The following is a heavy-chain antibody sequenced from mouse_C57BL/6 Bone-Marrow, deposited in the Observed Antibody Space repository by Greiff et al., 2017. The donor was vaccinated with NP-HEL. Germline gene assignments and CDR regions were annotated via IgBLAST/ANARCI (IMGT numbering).Heavy chain of an antibody. V-gene: IGHV5-17*01. D-gene: IGHD2-4*01. CDR1: GFTFSDYG. J-gene: IGHJ4*01. Sequence: EVQLVESGGGLVKPGGSLKLSCAASGFTFSDYGMHWVRQAPEKGLEWVAYISSGSSTIYYADTVKGRYTISRDNAKNTLFLQMTSLRSEDTAMYYCERGRLRPSIYAMDYWGQGTTVTVSS. CDR2: ISSGSSTI. CDR3: ERGRLRPSIYAMDY.